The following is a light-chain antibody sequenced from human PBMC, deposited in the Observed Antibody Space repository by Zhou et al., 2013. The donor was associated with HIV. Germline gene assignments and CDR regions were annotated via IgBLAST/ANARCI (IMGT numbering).Light chain of an antibody. CDR2: QAS. J-gene: IGKJ1*01. V-gene: IGKV1-5*03. CDR3: QEYNIYSRT. Sequence: DIQMTQSPSTLSASVGARVTISCRASQSVSNWVAWFQQKPGTAPKLLIYQASLLESGVPSRFSGRASGTEFNLTISSLQPDDFATYYCQEYNIYSRTFGPGTKVES. CDR1: QSVSNW.